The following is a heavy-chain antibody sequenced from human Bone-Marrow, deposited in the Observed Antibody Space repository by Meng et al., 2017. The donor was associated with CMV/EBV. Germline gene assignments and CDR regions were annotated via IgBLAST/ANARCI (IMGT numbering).Heavy chain of an antibody. Sequence: GGSLRLSCAASGFTFSGSAMHWVRQASGKGLEWVGRIRSKANSYATAYAASVKGRFTISRDDSKNTAYLQMNSLKTEDTAVYYCTRPAVAGTFWLDPWGERTLVTVSS. J-gene: IGHJ5*02. CDR3: TRPAVAGTFWLDP. D-gene: IGHD6-19*01. CDR1: GFTFSGSA. CDR2: IRSKANSYAT. V-gene: IGHV3-73*01.